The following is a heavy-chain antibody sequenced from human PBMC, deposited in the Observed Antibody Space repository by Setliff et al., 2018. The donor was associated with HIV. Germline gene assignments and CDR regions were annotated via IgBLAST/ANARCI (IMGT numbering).Heavy chain of an antibody. D-gene: IGHD4-4*01. Sequence: ASAKVSCKASGYTFSNYDINWVRQATGQGLEWVGWMNPNSGNTGYAQKFQGRVTLTRNTSISTAYMELSSLRSEDTAVYSCARVATVSHPGDYFDYWGQGTLVTVSS. CDR2: MNPNSGNT. CDR1: GYTFSNYD. CDR3: ARVATVSHPGDYFDY. V-gene: IGHV1-8*01. J-gene: IGHJ4*02.